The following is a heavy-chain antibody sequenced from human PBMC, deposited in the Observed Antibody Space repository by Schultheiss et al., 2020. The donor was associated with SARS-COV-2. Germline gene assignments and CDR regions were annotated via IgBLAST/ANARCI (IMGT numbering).Heavy chain of an antibody. Sequence: SQTLSLTCTVSGGSVSSGNYYWSWIRQPPGKGLEWIGYIYYSGSTNYNPSLKSRVTISVDTSKNQFSLKVTSVTAADTAVYYCARALEGGSSWYLGHRAFDIWGQGTEVTVSS. V-gene: IGHV4-61*01. CDR3: ARALEGGSSWYLGHRAFDI. CDR2: IYYSGST. J-gene: IGHJ3*02. CDR1: GGSVSSGNYY. D-gene: IGHD6-13*01.